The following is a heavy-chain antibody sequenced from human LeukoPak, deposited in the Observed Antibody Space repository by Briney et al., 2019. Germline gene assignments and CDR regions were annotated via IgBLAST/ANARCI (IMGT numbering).Heavy chain of an antibody. CDR3: ARIVTYYYDSSGYSTFDY. J-gene: IGHJ4*02. Sequence: PSQTLSLTCTVSGGSISSGDYYWSWVRQPPGKGLEWIAYIFHSGSTYYNPSLKSRVTISVDTSKNQFSLKLSSVTAADTAVYYCARIVTYYYDSSGYSTFDYWGQGTLVTVSS. D-gene: IGHD3-22*01. CDR2: IFHSGST. CDR1: GGSISSGDYY. V-gene: IGHV4-30-2*01.